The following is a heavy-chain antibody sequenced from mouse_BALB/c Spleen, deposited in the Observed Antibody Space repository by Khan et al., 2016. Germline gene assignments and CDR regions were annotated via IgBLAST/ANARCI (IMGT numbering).Heavy chain of an antibody. D-gene: IGHD2-4*01. CDR1: GYTFTDYE. CDR3: AKGLRRGYYFDS. V-gene: IGHV1-15*01. CDR2: IHPGGGGS. Sequence: QVQLQQSGAELVRPGASVKLSCKALGYTFTDYEMHWVKQTPVHGMEWIGAIHPGGGGSAYNQKFKVRATRTADKSSSKAYMELSSLTSEYSAVYYCAKGLRRGYYFDSWGQGTTLTVSS. J-gene: IGHJ2*01.